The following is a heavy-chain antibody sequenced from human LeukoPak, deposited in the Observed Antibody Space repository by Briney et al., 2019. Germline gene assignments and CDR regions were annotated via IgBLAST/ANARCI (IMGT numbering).Heavy chain of an antibody. CDR3: AKDHADIVVLPGAHIDY. CDR2: IPYDGGYT. D-gene: IGHD2-2*01. V-gene: IGHV3-30*18. J-gene: IGHJ4*02. Sequence: GGSLRLSCAASGFTFSSYGMHWVRQAPGKGLEWMAVIPYDGGYTYYADSVKGRVTISRDSSKNTVYLQMNSLRADDTAVYYWAKDHADIVVLPGAHIDYCGQGTLVAVSA. CDR1: GFTFSSYG.